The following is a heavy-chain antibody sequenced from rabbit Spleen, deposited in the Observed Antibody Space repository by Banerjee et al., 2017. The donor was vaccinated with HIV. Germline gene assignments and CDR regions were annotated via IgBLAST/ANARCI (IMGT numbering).Heavy chain of an antibody. Sequence: QEQLVESRGGLVKPGGSLKLSCTASRFPFSDKAVMCWVRQAPGKGLQWIACINAVTGKAVYASWAKGRFTFSKTSSTTVTLQMTSLTAADTATYFCARDTGSSFSTYGMDLWGPGTLVTVS. CDR3: ARDTGSSFSTYGMDL. CDR1: RFPFSDKAV. V-gene: IGHV1S45*01. CDR2: INAVTGKA. J-gene: IGHJ6*01. D-gene: IGHD8-1*01.